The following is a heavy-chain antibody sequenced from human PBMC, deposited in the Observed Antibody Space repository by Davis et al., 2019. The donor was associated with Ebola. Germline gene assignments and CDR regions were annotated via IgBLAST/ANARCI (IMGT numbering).Heavy chain of an antibody. CDR1: GFTFSTYY. CDR2: IPHVGSEK. D-gene: IGHD3-10*01. CDR3: AKDWGYMVRGVMIDY. Sequence: GESLKISCAASGFTFSTYYITWVRQAPGKGLEWVATIPHVGSEKYYVDSVKGRFTSSRDNAKNTLFLQMNSLRAEDTAVYYCAKDWGYMVRGVMIDYWGQGTLVTVSS. J-gene: IGHJ4*02. V-gene: IGHV3-7*03.